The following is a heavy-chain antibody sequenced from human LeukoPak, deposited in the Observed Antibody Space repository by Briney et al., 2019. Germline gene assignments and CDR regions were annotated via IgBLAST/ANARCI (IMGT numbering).Heavy chain of an antibody. J-gene: IGHJ6*02. CDR3: AKDFQAYYYYGMDV. CDR1: GFTFDDYA. CDR2: ISWNSGSI. V-gene: IGHV3-9*01. Sequence: GGSLRLSCAASGFTFDDYAMHWVRQAPGKGLGWVSGISWNSGSIGYADSVKGRFTISRDNAKNSLYLQMNSLRAEDTALYYCAKDFQAYYYYGMDVWGQGTTVTVSS.